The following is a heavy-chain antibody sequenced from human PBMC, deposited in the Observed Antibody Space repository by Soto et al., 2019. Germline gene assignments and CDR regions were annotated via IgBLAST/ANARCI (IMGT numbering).Heavy chain of an antibody. CDR1: TFSIYA. D-gene: IGHD3-10*01. J-gene: IGHJ4*02. Sequence: TFSIYAMSWVRQAPGKGLEWVSAISGSGGSTYYADSVKGRFTISRDNSKNTLYLQMNSLRAEDTAVYYCAKSGGDIHYYGSGSYYESLYYFDYWGQGTLVTVSS. CDR3: AKSGGDIHYYGSGSYYESLYYFDY. V-gene: IGHV3-23*01. CDR2: ISGSGGST.